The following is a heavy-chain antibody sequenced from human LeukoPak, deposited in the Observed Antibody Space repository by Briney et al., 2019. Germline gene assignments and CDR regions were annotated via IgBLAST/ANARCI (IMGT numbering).Heavy chain of an antibody. CDR3: ARGGWEYQEYYYGSGSYPYPYYFDY. D-gene: IGHD3-10*01. Sequence: GGSLRLSCAASGFTFSSYAMHWVRQAPGKGLEWVAVISYDGSNKYYADSVKGRFTISRDNSKNTLYLQMNSLRAEDTAVYYCARGGWEYQEYYYGSGSYPYPYYFDYWGQGTLVTVSS. J-gene: IGHJ4*02. CDR1: GFTFSSYA. CDR2: ISYDGSNK. V-gene: IGHV3-30-3*01.